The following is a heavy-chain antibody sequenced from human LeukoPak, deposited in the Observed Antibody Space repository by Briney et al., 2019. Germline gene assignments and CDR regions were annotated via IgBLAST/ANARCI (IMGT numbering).Heavy chain of an antibody. CDR1: GGSISSSNYY. D-gene: IGHD3-3*01. J-gene: IGHJ4*02. CDR3: ARLFAVVTRFFDY. CDR2: IYYSGTT. Sequence: SETLSLTCAVSGGSISSSNYYWGWIRQPPGEGLEWVGSIYYSGTTYYNPSLKSRVTISVDTSKNQFSLKLSSVTAADTAVYYCARLFAVVTRFFDYWGQGALVTVSS. V-gene: IGHV4-39*01.